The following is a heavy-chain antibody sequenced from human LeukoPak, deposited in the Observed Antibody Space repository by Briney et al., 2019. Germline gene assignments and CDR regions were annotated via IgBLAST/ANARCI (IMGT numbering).Heavy chain of an antibody. D-gene: IGHD3-9*01. CDR3: ARDKPLNYDILTGYYRENAFDI. CDR2: IYYSGST. Sequence: SETLSLTCTVSGGSIGSGGYYWSWIRQHPGKGLEWIGYIYYSGSTYYNPSLKSRVTISVDTSKNQFSLKLSSVTAADTAVYYCARDKPLNYDILTGYYRENAFDIWGQGTMVTVSS. CDR1: GGSIGSGGYY. J-gene: IGHJ3*02. V-gene: IGHV4-31*03.